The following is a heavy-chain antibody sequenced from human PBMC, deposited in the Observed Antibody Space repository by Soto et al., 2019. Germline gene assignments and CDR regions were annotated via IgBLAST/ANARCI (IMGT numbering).Heavy chain of an antibody. Sequence: GGSLRLSCAASGFTFSSYAMSWVRQAPGKGLEWVSAISGSGGSTYYADSVKGRFTISRDNSKNTLYLQMNSLRAQEKAVYYCAKGAGSGIFVRNIPIENYYYMDVWGKGTTVTVSS. CDR1: GFTFSSYA. CDR3: AKGAGSGIFVRNIPIENYYYMDV. J-gene: IGHJ6*03. CDR2: ISGSGGST. D-gene: IGHD3-10*01. V-gene: IGHV3-23*01.